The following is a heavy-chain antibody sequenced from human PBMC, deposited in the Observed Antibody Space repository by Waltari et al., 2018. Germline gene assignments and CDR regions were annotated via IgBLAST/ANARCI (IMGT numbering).Heavy chain of an antibody. Sequence: QVQLVQSGAEVKKPGASVKVSCKASGYTFTSSDINGVRQATGQGVEWMRWINPNSGNTGYEQKFQGRVTMTRNTTISTAYMELSSLRSEDTAVYYCARDAYRLHNYYYYGMDVWGQGTTVTVSS. J-gene: IGHJ6*02. V-gene: IGHV1-8*01. CDR1: GYTFTSSD. CDR2: INPNSGNT. D-gene: IGHD3-16*01. CDR3: ARDAYRLHNYYYYGMDV.